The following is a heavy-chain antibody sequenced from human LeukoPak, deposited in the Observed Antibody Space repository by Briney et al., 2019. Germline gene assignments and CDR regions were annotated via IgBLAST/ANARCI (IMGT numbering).Heavy chain of an antibody. CDR1: GFTFSSYA. V-gene: IGHV3-23*01. CDR3: AKVIDYYGLGSPGDPYGMDV. Sequence: GGSLRLSCAASGFTFSSYAMSWVRQAPGKGLEWVSAISGSGGSTYYADSVKGRFTISRDNSKNTLYLQMNSLRAEDTAVYYCAKVIDYYGLGSPGDPYGMDVWGQGTTVTVSS. CDR2: ISGSGGST. D-gene: IGHD3-10*01. J-gene: IGHJ6*02.